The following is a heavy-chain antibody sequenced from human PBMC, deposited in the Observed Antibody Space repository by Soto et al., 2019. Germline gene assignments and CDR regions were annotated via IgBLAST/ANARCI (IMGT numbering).Heavy chain of an antibody. CDR3: ARNTYYDFWSGFFTGYYFDY. CDR1: GYTFTGYY. V-gene: IGHV1-18*04. Sequence: ASVKVSCKASGYTFTGYYMHWVRQAPGQGLEWMGWISAYNGNTNYAQKLQGRVTMTTDTSTSTAYMELRSLRSDDTAVYYCARNTYYDFWSGFFTGYYFDYWGQGTLVTVSS. CDR2: ISAYNGNT. J-gene: IGHJ4*02. D-gene: IGHD3-3*01.